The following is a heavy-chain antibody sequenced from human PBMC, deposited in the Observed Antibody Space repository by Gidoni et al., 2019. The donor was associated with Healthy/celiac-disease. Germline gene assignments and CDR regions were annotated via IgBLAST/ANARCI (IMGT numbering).Heavy chain of an antibody. CDR3: ARGGGPGGKPDYYYYYYMDV. Sequence: EVQLVESGGGWIQPGGSLRLSCAASGVTVSSNYMSWVRHAPGKGLELVSVIYSGGSTSYADSVKCRFTISRDNSKNTLYLQMNSLRAEDTAVYYCARGGGPGGKPDYYYYYYMDVWGKGTTVTVSS. J-gene: IGHJ6*03. V-gene: IGHV3-53*01. CDR1: GVTVSSNY. D-gene: IGHD2-15*01. CDR2: IYSGGST.